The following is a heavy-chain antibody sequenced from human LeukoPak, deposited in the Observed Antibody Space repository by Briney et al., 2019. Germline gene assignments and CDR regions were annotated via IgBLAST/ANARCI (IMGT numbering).Heavy chain of an antibody. V-gene: IGHV1-46*01. CDR2: INPNSGGT. J-gene: IGHJ5*02. CDR3: ARDGIHCSSTSCYFEGPIRYDGWFDP. Sequence: ASVKVSCKASGYTFTTDYIHWVRQAPGQGLEWMGWINPNSGGTNYAQKFQGRVTMTRDTSTSTVYMELSSLRSEDTAVYYCARDGIHCSSTSCYFEGPIRYDGWFDPWGQGTLVTVSS. CDR1: GYTFTTDY. D-gene: IGHD2-2*01.